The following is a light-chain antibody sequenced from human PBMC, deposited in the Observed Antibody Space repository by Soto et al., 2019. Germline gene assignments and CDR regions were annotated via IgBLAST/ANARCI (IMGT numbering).Light chain of an antibody. CDR1: QSIGVW. J-gene: IGKJ1*01. CDR2: KTS. CDR3: QYYDNYSWT. Sequence: DIQLTQSPSTLSASVGDRVTITCRASQSIGVWLTWYQQKPGKAPKFLIYKTSTLESGVPSRFSGSRSETEFTLTISSLQPDDFATYHCQYYDNYSWTFGQGTKVEIK. V-gene: IGKV1-5*03.